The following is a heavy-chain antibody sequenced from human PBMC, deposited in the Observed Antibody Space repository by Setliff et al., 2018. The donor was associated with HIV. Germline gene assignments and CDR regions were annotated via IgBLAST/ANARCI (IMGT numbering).Heavy chain of an antibody. CDR3: ATAPYSSSLFDI. D-gene: IGHD6-6*01. V-gene: IGHV1-24*01. CDR1: GYTLTELS. J-gene: IGHJ3*02. CDR2: FDPEDGET. Sequence: RASVKVSCKVSGYTLTELSMHWVRQAPGKGLEWMGGFDPEDGETIYAQKFQGRVTMTEVTSTDTAYMELSSLRSEDTAVYYCATAPYSSSLFDIWGQGTMVTV.